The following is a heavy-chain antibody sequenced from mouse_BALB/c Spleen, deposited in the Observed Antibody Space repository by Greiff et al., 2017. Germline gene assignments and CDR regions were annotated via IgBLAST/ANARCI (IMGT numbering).Heavy chain of an antibody. D-gene: IGHD3-3*01. CDR1: GFTFTDYY. CDR2: IRNKANGYTT. Sequence: EVQVVESGGGLVQPGGSLRLSCATSGFTFTDYYMSWVRQPPGKALEWLGFIRNKANGYTTEYSASVKGRFTISRDNSQSILYLQMNTLRAEDSATYYCARDKTGRAAFDYWGQGTTLTVSS. CDR3: ARDKTGRAAFDY. J-gene: IGHJ2*01. V-gene: IGHV7-3*02.